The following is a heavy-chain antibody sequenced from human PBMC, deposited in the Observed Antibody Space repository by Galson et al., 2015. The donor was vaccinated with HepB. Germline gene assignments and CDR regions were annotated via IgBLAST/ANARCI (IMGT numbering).Heavy chain of an antibody. Sequence: SLRLSCAASGFTFSSYAMSWVRQAPGKGLEWVSAISGSGGSTYYADSVKGRFTISRDNAKNSLYLQMNSLRAEDTAVYYCARVRTQSADYWGQGTLVTVSS. CDR3: ARVRTQSADY. V-gene: IGHV3-23*01. CDR1: GFTFSSYA. J-gene: IGHJ4*02. D-gene: IGHD5-24*01. CDR2: ISGSGGST.